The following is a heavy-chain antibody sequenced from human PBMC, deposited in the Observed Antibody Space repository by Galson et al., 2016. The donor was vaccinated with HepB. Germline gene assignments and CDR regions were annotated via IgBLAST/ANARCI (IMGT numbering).Heavy chain of an antibody. CDR3: VRGYSGYDYCFCY. CDR2: IIPVFGTA. CDR1: GGTFSSFA. D-gene: IGHD5-12*01. V-gene: IGHV1-69*13. J-gene: IGHJ4*02. Sequence: SVKVSCKAFGGTFSSFAISWVRQAPGQGLEWMAGIIPVFGTANYAQKFQGRVTITADESTRTAYMELNSLRSEDTAVYYCVRGYSGYDYCFCYWGQGTLVTVTS.